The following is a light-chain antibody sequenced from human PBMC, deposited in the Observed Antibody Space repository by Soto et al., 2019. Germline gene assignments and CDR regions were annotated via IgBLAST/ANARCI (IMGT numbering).Light chain of an antibody. Sequence: QPVLTQPPSVSGAPGQWVTISCTGSSSNIGAGFDVYWHQQLPGTAPKLLINGNNNRPSGVPDRFSGSKSGTSASLAISGLQAEDEADYYCQSYDSSLRGSVFGGGTKLTVL. CDR1: SSNIGAGFD. V-gene: IGLV1-40*01. CDR3: QSYDSSLRGSV. J-gene: IGLJ2*01. CDR2: GNN.